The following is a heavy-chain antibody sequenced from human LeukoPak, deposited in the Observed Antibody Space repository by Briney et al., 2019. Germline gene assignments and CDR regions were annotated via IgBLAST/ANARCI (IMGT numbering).Heavy chain of an antibody. J-gene: IGHJ3*02. D-gene: IGHD7-27*01. CDR2: IYHSGST. CDR3: ARFTGDDAFDI. V-gene: IGHV4-38-2*01. CDR1: GYSISSGYY. Sequence: KPSETLSLTCAVSGYSISSGYYWGWTRQPPGKGLEWIGSIYHSGSTYYNPSLKGRVTISVDTSKNQFSLKLSSVTAADTAVYYCARFTGDDAFDIWGQGTMVTVSS.